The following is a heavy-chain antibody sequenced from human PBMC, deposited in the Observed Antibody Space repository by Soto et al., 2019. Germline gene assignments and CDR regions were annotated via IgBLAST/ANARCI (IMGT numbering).Heavy chain of an antibody. J-gene: IGHJ5*02. V-gene: IGHV4-30-2*01. D-gene: IGHD2-8*01. Sequence: SETLSLTCAVSGGSISSGDYSWSWIRQPPGKGLEWIGYIYHSGSTYYNPSLKSRVTISVDRSKNQFSLKLSSVTAADTAVYYCARWWMYARRLDPWGQGTLVT. CDR1: GGSISSGDYS. CDR2: IYHSGST. CDR3: ARWWMYARRLDP.